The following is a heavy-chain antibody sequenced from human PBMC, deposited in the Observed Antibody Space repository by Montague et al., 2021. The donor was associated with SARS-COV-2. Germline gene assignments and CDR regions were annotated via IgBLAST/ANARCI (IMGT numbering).Heavy chain of an antibody. CDR2: IYYSGGI. CDR3: ARAVFVRRAVNWFDP. J-gene: IGHJ5*02. D-gene: IGHD3-10*01. V-gene: IGHV4-59*11. CDR1: GGSMSDHY. Sequence: SETLSLTCTVSGGSMSDHYWAWIRQPPGKGLEWLAYIYYSGGINSNASLKSRVSMSVDTSKNQFSRKLTSVTAADTAVYYCARAVFVRRAVNWFDPWGQGTLVTVSS.